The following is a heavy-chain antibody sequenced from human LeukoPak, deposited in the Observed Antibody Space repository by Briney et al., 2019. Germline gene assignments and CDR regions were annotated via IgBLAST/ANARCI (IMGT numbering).Heavy chain of an antibody. CDR1: GFSFSSYA. V-gene: IGHV3-20*04. CDR3: ARDPSRRYDSSGYYQYFDY. CDR2: INWNGGSI. J-gene: IGHJ4*02. D-gene: IGHD3-22*01. Sequence: GGSLRLSCAASGFSFSSYAMSWVRQAPGKGLEWVSGINWNGGSIGYADSVRGRFTISRDNAKNSLYLQMSSLRAEDTALYYCARDPSRRYDSSGYYQYFDYWGQGTLITVSS.